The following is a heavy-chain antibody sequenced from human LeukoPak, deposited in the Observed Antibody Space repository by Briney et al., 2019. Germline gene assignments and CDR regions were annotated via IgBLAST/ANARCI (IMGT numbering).Heavy chain of an antibody. CDR1: GGSIRSSSYY. CDR2: IYYSGST. V-gene: IGHV4-39*01. J-gene: IGHJ4*02. Sequence: SETLSLTCTVSGGSIRSSSYYWGWIRQPPGKGLEWIGSIYYSGSTYYNPSLKSRVTISVDTSKNQFSLKLSSVTAADTAVYYCARQILFHSERWLKFFDYWGQGTLVTVSS. CDR3: ARQILFHSERWLKFFDY. D-gene: IGHD5-24*01.